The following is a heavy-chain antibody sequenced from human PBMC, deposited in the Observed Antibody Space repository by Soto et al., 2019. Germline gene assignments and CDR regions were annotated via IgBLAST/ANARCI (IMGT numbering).Heavy chain of an antibody. Sequence: QVQLVQSGAEVKKPGSSVKVSCKASGGTFSSYTISWVRQAPGQGLGWMGRIIPILGIANYAQKLQGRVTITGEKSTSTAYIELSSLRSEDTAVYCSERGIKTGDGMDVWGQGTTVTVSS. D-gene: IGHD3-16*01. CDR3: ERGIKTGDGMDV. CDR1: GGTFSSYT. V-gene: IGHV1-69*02. J-gene: IGHJ6*02. CDR2: IIPILGIA.